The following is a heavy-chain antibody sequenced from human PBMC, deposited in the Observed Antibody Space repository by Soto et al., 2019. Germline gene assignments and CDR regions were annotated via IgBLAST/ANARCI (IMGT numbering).Heavy chain of an antibody. Sequence: PGESLQISCKGSGYSFAGYWITWVRQMPGKGLEWIGRIDPSDSQTYYSPSFRGHVPISAAQSITTVFLEWGRLRASDTAMYYCAREIYDSDSGPNFQYYFESWGEGTLVTVSS. CDR1: GYSFAGYW. D-gene: IGHD3-22*01. CDR2: IDPSDSQT. V-gene: IGHV5-10-1*01. CDR3: AREIYDSDSGPNFQYYFES. J-gene: IGHJ4*02.